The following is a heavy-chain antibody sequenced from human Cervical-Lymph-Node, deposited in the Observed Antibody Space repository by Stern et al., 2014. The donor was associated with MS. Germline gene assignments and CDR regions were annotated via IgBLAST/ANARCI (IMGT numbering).Heavy chain of an antibody. V-gene: IGHV1-2*06. J-gene: IGHJ4*02. D-gene: IGHD3-16*01. Sequence: QVQLVQSGAEVKKPGASLKVSCKASGYTLSVYNIHWVRQAPGQGLEWMGRINPNSGGTNYAQKFQGRVTMTRDTSISIVYMELTRLRSDDTAVYYCARGASDYWGQGTLVTVSS. CDR1: GYTLSVYN. CDR2: INPNSGGT. CDR3: ARGASDY.